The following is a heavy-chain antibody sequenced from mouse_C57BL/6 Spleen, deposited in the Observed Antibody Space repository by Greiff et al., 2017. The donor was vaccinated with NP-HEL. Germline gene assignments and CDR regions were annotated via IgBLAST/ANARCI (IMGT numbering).Heavy chain of an antibody. D-gene: IGHD1-1*01. V-gene: IGHV1-53*01. J-gene: IGHJ4*01. Sequence: QVQLKQPGTELVKPGASVKLSCKASGYTFTSYWMHWVKQRPGQGLEWIGNINPSNGGTNYNEKFKSKATLTVDKSSSTAYMQLSSLTSEDSAVYYCARWATTVVAYYYAMDYWGQGTSVTVSS. CDR3: ARWATTVVAYYYAMDY. CDR1: GYTFTSYW. CDR2: INPSNGGT.